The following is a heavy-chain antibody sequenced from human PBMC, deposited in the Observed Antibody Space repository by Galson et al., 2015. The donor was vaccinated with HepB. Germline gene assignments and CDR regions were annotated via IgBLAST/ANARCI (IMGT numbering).Heavy chain of an antibody. V-gene: IGHV6-1*01. J-gene: IGHJ5*01. CDR3: ARSSGWFDY. CDR2: TYYRSKWYR. D-gene: IGHD6-19*01. Sequence: AISGDSVSSNSAAWDWIRLSPSRGLEWLGRTYYRSKWYRNYAGSVKSRITINPDTSKNQFSLQLNSVTPEDTAVYYCARSSGWFDYWGQGTLVTVSS. CDR1: GDSVSSNSAA.